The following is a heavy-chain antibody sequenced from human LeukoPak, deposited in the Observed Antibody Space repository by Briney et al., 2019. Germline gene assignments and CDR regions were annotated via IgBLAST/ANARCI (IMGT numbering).Heavy chain of an antibody. CDR1: VGSISTTSYY. J-gene: IGHJ3*02. Sequence: SETLSLTCTVSVGSISTTSYYWGWIRQPPGKGLEWIGSIYYGGSTYYSPSLKSRVTISLDTSKHQFSLKLSSVTAADTAVYYCSFNLGSGSYAFDIWGQGTTVTVSS. D-gene: IGHD3-10*01. CDR3: SFNLGSGSYAFDI. V-gene: IGHV4-39*07. CDR2: IYYGGST.